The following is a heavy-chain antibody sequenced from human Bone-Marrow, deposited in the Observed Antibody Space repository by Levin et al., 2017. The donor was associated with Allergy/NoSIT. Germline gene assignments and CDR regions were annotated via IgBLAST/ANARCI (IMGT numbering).Heavy chain of an antibody. CDR2: IYSGGDT. CDR3: ATSPTSGY. CDR1: GFTVRNNY. J-gene: IGHJ4*02. Sequence: PGGSLRLSCAASGFTVRNNYMSWVRQAPGKGLEGVSIIYSGGDTYYTDSAKGRFTISRDSSKNTLYLQMNSLRADDTAVYYCATSPTSGYWGQGTLVTVSS. V-gene: IGHV3-53*01.